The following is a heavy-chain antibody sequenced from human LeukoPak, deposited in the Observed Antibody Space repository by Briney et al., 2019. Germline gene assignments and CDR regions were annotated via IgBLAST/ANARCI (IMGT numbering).Heavy chain of an antibody. CDR3: ARVMSDGIAGYFDY. V-gene: IGHV3-48*03. D-gene: IGHD1-14*01. Sequence: GGSLRLSCAASGFTFSSYEMNWVRQAPGKGLEWVSYISSSGSTIYYADSVKGRFAISRDNAKNSLYLQMNSLRAEDTAVYYCARVMSDGIAGYFDYWGQGTLVTVSS. CDR2: ISSSGSTI. CDR1: GFTFSSYE. J-gene: IGHJ4*02.